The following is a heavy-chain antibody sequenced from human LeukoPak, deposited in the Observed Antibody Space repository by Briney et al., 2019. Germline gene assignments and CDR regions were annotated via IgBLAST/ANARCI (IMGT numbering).Heavy chain of an antibody. D-gene: IGHD2-21*02. CDR2: IFYSGST. CDR3: ARLKCGGDCYLDY. J-gene: IGHJ4*02. CDR1: GDSISSRPYY. Sequence: PSETLSLTCTVSGDSISSRPYYWGWIRQPPGKGLEWIGSIFYSGSTDCNPSLKSRVTISVDTSKNQFSLKLSSVTAADTAVYYCARLKCGGDCYLDYWGQGTLVTVSS. V-gene: IGHV4-39*01.